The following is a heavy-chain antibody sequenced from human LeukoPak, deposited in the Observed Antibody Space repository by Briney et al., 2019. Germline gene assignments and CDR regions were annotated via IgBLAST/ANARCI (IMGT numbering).Heavy chain of an antibody. D-gene: IGHD2-15*01. V-gene: IGHV3-33*01. CDR3: ARDRGYCSGGSCYSEIPDY. J-gene: IGHJ4*02. Sequence: SGGSLRLSCAASGFTFRSYGMHWVRQAPGKGLEWVAVIWYDGSNKYYADSVKGGFTISRDNSKNTLYLQMNSLRAEDTSVYYCARDRGYCSGGSCYSEIPDYWGQGTLVTVSS. CDR2: IWYDGSNK. CDR1: GFTFRSYG.